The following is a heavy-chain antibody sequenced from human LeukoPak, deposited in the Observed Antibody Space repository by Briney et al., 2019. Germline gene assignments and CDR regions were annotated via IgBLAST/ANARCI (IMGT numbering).Heavy chain of an antibody. J-gene: IGHJ5*01. CDR3: ARDLWNFYDDSGDYRDFDS. CDR1: TSR. D-gene: IGHD3-22*01. CDR2: IGSYGGDT. Sequence: ASVKVSCKATSRISWVRQAPGQGLEWMGWIGSYGGDTYYAQKFQGRVTVTTDTSTSTVYMELRSLRSDDTAVYYCARDLWNFYDDSGDYRDFDSWGQGTLVTVSS. V-gene: IGHV1-18*01.